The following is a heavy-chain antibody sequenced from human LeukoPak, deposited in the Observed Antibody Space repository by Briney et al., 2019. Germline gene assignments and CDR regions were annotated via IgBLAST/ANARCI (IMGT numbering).Heavy chain of an antibody. V-gene: IGHV3-21*01. CDR1: GFTFSSYS. J-gene: IGHJ4*02. CDR3: ARDTGYNDFYYFDY. D-gene: IGHD3-10*01. CDR2: ISSSSSYI. Sequence: PGGSLRLSCAASGFTFSSYSMNWVRQAPGKGLEWVSSISSSSSYIYYADSVKGRFTISRDNAKNSLYLQMNSLRAEDTAVYYCARDTGYNDFYYFDYWGQGTLVTVSS.